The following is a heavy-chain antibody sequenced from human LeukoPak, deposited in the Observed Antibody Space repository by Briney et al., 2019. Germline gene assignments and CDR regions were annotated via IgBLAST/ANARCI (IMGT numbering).Heavy chain of an antibody. D-gene: IGHD2-15*01. CDR3: ARGGRSLVAAQFDL. J-gene: IGHJ2*01. CDR1: GGSFSGYY. Sequence: SQTLSLTCAVYGGSFSGYYWSWIRQPPGKGLEWIGEINHSGSTNYNPSLKSRVTISVDTSKNQFSLKLSSVTAADTAVYYCARGGRSLVAAQFDLWGRGTLVTVSS. CDR2: INHSGST. V-gene: IGHV4-34*01.